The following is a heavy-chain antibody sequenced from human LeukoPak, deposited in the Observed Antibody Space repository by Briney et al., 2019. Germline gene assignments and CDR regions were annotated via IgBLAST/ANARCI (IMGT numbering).Heavy chain of an antibody. Sequence: GGSLRLSCAASGFSFSAYWMTWVRQAPGTGLEWVANINPAGSETYYVDPVKGRFSISRDNAKNLVYLQMNSLKAEDTAVYHCARFGYVAAVDVWGQGTPVTVSS. D-gene: IGHD2-15*01. CDR1: GFSFSAYW. J-gene: IGHJ4*02. V-gene: IGHV3-7*01. CDR3: ARFGYVAAVDV. CDR2: INPAGSET.